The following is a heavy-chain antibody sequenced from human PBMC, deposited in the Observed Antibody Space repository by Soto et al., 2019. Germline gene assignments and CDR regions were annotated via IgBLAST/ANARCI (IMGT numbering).Heavy chain of an antibody. CDR2: ISYDGSNK. Sequence: GGSLRLSGAASRFTVCSDAMHRVSQAPGKGLEWVAVISYDGSNKYYADSVKGRFTISRDNSKNTLYLQMNSLRAEDTAVYYCAKMDTAMIGDTWGQGTLVTVSS. J-gene: IGHJ5*02. D-gene: IGHD5-18*01. CDR1: RFTVCSDA. CDR3: AKMDTAMIGDT. V-gene: IGHV3-30-3*01.